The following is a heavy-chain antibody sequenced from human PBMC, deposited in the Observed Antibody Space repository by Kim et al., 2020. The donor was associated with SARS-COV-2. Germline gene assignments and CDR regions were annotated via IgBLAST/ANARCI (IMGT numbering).Heavy chain of an antibody. Sequence: GESLKISCKGSGYSFTSYWIGWVRQMPGKGLEWMGIIYPGDPDTRYSPSFQGQVTISADKSISTAYLQWSSLKASDTAMYYCARPEGYYGSGSYYKGSDAFDIWGQGTMVTVSS. J-gene: IGHJ3*02. CDR3: ARPEGYYGSGSYYKGSDAFDI. V-gene: IGHV5-51*01. CDR2: IYPGDPDT. D-gene: IGHD3-10*01. CDR1: GYSFTSYW.